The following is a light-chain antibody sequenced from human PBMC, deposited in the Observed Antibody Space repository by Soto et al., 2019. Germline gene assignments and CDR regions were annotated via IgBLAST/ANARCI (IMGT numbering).Light chain of an antibody. J-gene: IGKJ5*01. CDR2: GAS. Sequence: EIVMTQSPATLSVSPGERATFSCRASQSVSSNLAWYQQKPGQAPKLLIYGASTRATGIPARFSGSGPGTEFTLTIGSLQSEDFAVYYCQQYINWPLTFGPGTRLEIK. CDR3: QQYINWPLT. CDR1: QSVSSN. V-gene: IGKV3-15*01.